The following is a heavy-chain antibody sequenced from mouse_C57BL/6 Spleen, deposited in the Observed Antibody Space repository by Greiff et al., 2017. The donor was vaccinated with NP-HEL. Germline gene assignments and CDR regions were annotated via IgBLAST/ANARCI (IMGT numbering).Heavy chain of an antibody. V-gene: IGHV1-50*01. CDR3: ARGITTVVAMDFDY. CDR1: GYTFTSYW. CDR2: IDPSDSYT. Sequence: QVQLQQPGAELVKPGASVKLSCKASGYTFTSYWMQWVKQRPGQGLEWIGEIDPSDSYTNYNQKFKGKATLTVDTSSSTAYMQLSSLTSEDSAVYYCARGITTVVAMDFDYWGQGTTLTVSS. D-gene: IGHD1-1*01. J-gene: IGHJ2*01.